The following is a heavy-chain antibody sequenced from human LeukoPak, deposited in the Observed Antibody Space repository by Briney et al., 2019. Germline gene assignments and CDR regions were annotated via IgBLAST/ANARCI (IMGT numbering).Heavy chain of an antibody. V-gene: IGHV5-51*01. D-gene: IGHD3-10*01. CDR2: IYPGDSDT. J-gene: IGHJ6*04. Sequence: GESLKISCQGSGYSFADYQIAWVRQMPGKGLDWMGMIYPGDSDTSYSPSFQGQVTISADKSISTAHLHWSSLQASDTAMYYCARSDQFRWFGEPRRPFYYGVDVWPKGPTVTVSS. CDR1: GYSFADYQ. CDR3: ARSDQFRWFGEPRRPFYYGVDV.